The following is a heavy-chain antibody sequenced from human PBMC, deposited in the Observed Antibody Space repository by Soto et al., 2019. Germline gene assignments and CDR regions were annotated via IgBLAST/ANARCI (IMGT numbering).Heavy chain of an antibody. V-gene: IGHV3-48*02. D-gene: IGHD3-3*01. CDR2: ISSSSSTI. J-gene: IGHJ6*02. CDR1: GFTFSSYS. CDR3: AREYYDFWSGYYIPSHYYYYGMDV. Sequence: GGSLRLSCAASGFTFSSYSMNWVRQAPGKGLEWVSYISSSSSTIYYADSVKGRFTISRDNAKNSLYLQMNSLRDEDTAVYYCAREYYDFWSGYYIPSHYYYYGMDVWGQGTTVTVSS.